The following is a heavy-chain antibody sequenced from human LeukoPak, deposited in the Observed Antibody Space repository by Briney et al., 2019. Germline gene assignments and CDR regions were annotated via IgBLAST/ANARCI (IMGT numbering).Heavy chain of an antibody. CDR2: ISSSSSHI. CDR1: GFTVSTNY. V-gene: IGHV3-21*01. D-gene: IGHD3-10*01. Sequence: GGSLRLSCAASGFTVSTNYMSWVRQAPGKGLEWVSSISSSSSHIYYADSVKGRFTISRDNAKNTPHLQMNSLRAEDTAVYYCARGGVAGGNDYWGQGTLVTVSS. CDR3: ARGGVAGGNDY. J-gene: IGHJ4*02.